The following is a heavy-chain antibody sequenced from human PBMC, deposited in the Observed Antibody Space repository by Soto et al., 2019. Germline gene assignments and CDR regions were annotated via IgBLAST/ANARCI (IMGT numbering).Heavy chain of an antibody. CDR2: IIPIFGTA. Sequence: ASVKVSCKASGGTFSSYAISWVRQAPGQGLEWMGGIIPIFGTANYAQKFQGRVTITADESTSTAYMELSSLRSEDTAVYYCVRGGPEPLYYYYGMDVWGQGTTVTVSS. CDR3: VRGGPEPLYYYYGMDV. D-gene: IGHD3-10*01. CDR1: GGTFSSYA. J-gene: IGHJ6*02. V-gene: IGHV1-69*13.